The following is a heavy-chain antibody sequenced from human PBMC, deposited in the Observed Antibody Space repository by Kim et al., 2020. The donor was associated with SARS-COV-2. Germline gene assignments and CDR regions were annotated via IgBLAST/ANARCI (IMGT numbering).Heavy chain of an antibody. CDR1: GGSISSTSYY. CDR3: VRRVYCTGGRCAVDY. V-gene: IGHV4-39*01. CDR2: VFFTGST. D-gene: IGHD2-15*01. Sequence: SETLSLTCTVSGGSISSTSYYWGWVRQPPGKGLEWIGSVFFTGSTYYNPSLKSRLTMSVDTSKNQFSLMLNSVSAADTAVYYCVRRVYCTGGRCAVDYWGQGTLVTVSS. J-gene: IGHJ4*02.